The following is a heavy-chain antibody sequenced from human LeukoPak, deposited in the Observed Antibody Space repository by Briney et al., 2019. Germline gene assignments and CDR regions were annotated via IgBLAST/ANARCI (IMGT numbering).Heavy chain of an antibody. J-gene: IGHJ4*02. CDR1: GYTFTNCG. Sequence: ASVKVSCKTSGYTFTNCGISWVRQAPGQGLEWMGWISAYNGNANYAQKLQGRVTMTTDTSTSTAYMELRSLRSGDTAVYYCARFGDSGYYGSGSYYNFDYWGQGTLVTVSS. CDR2: ISAYNGNA. V-gene: IGHV1-18*01. D-gene: IGHD3-10*01. CDR3: ARFGDSGYYGSGSYYNFDY.